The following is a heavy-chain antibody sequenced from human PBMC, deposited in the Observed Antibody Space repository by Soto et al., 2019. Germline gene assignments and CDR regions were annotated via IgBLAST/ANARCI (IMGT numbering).Heavy chain of an antibody. CDR1: GGSFNNYA. J-gene: IGHJ6*04. CDR2: IIPNFDTP. CDR3: AVAMVREILIFESSGMHV. D-gene: IGHD3-10*01. V-gene: IGHV1-69*01. Sequence: QVHLVQSGAEVKKPGSSVKVSCKTSGGSFNNYAVSWVRQAPGQGLEWMGGIIPNFDTPNYAQKFQDRVTIIADESTSTVYRELRSLRSNDTAVYYCAVAMVREILIFESSGMHVWGKGTTVIVSS.